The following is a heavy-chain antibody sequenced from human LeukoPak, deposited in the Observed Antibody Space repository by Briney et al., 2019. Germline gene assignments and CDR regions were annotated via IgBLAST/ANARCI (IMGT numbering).Heavy chain of an antibody. CDR3: ARRLVVDTDESFDY. J-gene: IGHJ4*02. Sequence: GGSLRLSCAASGFTFSSCSMNWVRQAPGKGLEWVSSISSSSSYIYYADSVKGRFTISRDNAKNSLYLQMNSLRAEDTAVYYCARRLVVDTDESFDYWGQGTLVTVSS. V-gene: IGHV3-21*01. CDR1: GFTFSSCS. CDR2: ISSSSSYI. D-gene: IGHD5-18*01.